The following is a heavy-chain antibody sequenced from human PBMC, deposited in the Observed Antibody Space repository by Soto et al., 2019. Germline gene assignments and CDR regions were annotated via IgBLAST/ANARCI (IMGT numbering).Heavy chain of an antibody. CDR3: ARAIYDSSGYYTRIFDY. D-gene: IGHD3-22*01. CDR2: IHYSGST. V-gene: IGHV4-59*02. Sequence: PSETLSLTCTVSGGSVSNYYWSWIRQPPGKGLEWIGYIHYSGSTDYNPSHKSRVTISVDTSKNQFSLKVSSVTAADTAVYYCARAIYDSSGYYTRIFDYWGQGTLVTVSS. J-gene: IGHJ4*02. CDR1: GGSVSNYY.